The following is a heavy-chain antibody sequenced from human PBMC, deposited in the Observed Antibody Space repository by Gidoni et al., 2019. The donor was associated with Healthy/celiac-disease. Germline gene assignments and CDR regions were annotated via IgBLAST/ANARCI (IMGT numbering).Heavy chain of an antibody. D-gene: IGHD2-15*01. Sequence: EVQLLESGGGLLQPGGSLRLSCAASGFTFSSYAMSWVRQAPGKGLEWVSAISGSGGSTYYADSVKGRFTISRDNSKNTLYLQMNSLRAEDTAVYYCAKVGCSGGSCYYYFDYWGQGTLVTVSS. V-gene: IGHV3-23*01. J-gene: IGHJ4*02. CDR2: ISGSGGST. CDR3: AKVGCSGGSCYYYFDY. CDR1: GFTFSSYA.